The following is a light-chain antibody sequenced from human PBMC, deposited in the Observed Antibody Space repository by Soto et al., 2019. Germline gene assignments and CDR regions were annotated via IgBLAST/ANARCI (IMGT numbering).Light chain of an antibody. Sequence: EIVLTQSPATLSSSPGEGATLSCRASQTVSNKLAWYQHKPGQAPRLLIYDTSNRATGIPARFSGSGSGTDFTLTISSLEPEDFAVYYCHQRKSWPRTFGQGTKVDIK. V-gene: IGKV3-11*01. CDR1: QTVSNK. J-gene: IGKJ1*01. CDR3: HQRKSWPRT. CDR2: DTS.